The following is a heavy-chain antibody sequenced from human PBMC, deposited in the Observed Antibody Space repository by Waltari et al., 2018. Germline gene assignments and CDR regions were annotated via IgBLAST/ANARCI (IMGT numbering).Heavy chain of an antibody. CDR2: INAGKGNT. V-gene: IGHV1-3*03. D-gene: IGHD2-8*01. CDR3: AREALGYCTNGVCYAFDY. Sequence: QVQLVQSGAEVKKPGASVKVSCKASGYTFTSYAMHWVRQAPGQRLEWMGWINAGKGNTKYSQEVQGRVTITMDTSASTAYMELSSLRSEDMAVYYCAREALGYCTNGVCYAFDYWGQGTLVTVSS. J-gene: IGHJ4*02. CDR1: GYTFTSYA.